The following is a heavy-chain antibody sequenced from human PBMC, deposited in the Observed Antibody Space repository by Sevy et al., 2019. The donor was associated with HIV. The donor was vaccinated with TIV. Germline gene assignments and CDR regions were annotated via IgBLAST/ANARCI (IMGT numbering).Heavy chain of an antibody. CDR1: GFTFSSYG. Sequence: GESLKIYCAASGFTFSSYGMHWVRQAPGKGLEWVSPVNSGGGSTYYADSVKGRFTISRDNSQNTLDLQMNSLRAEDTAVYYCAKDVVGGYYDSSGYSDHWVQGTLVTVSS. D-gene: IGHD3-22*01. V-gene: IGHV3-NL1*01. CDR3: AKDVVGGYYDSSGYSDH. J-gene: IGHJ4*02. CDR2: VNSGGGST.